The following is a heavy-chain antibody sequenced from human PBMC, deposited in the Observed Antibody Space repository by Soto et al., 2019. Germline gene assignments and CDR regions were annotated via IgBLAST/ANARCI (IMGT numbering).Heavy chain of an antibody. J-gene: IGHJ5*02. CDR1: GFTLSTYA. CDR2: IRENSGST. V-gene: IGHV3-23*01. D-gene: IGHD1-1*01. Sequence: ELQLLESGGDLVQPGGSLRLSCAASGFTLSTYAMNWVRQAPGKGLEWVSSIRENSGSTDYADSVKVRFTISRDNSKHQLYLQMSSLSADYTAVYYCAKCQVVPGVSGWCNYLAPWGEGTLVTVSS. CDR3: AKCQVVPGVSGWCNYLAP.